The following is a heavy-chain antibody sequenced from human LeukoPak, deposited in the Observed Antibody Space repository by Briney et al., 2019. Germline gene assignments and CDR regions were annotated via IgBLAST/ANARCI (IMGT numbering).Heavy chain of an antibody. V-gene: IGHV3-21*01. CDR1: GFTFSVYS. J-gene: IGHJ4*02. Sequence: GSLRLSCAASGFTFSVYSMNWVRQSPGQGLEWVSSISSSSNFTFYADSVKGRFSISRDNSKNTLYLQMNSLRAEDTAVYYCARGSSGWLSDYWGQGTLVTVSS. CDR2: ISSSSNFT. CDR3: ARGSSGWLSDY. D-gene: IGHD6-19*01.